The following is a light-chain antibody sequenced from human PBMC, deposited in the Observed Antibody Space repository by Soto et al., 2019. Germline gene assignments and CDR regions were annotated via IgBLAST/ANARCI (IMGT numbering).Light chain of an antibody. J-gene: IGLJ2*01. V-gene: IGLV2-14*01. CDR3: SSFVSSSALVV. CDR2: DVS. Sequence: QSALTQPASVSGSPGQSITISCTGTSSDVGNYNYVSWYQQHPGKAPNLMIYDVSNRPSGVSDRFSGSKSGNTASLTISGLQAEDEADYYCSSFVSSSALVVFGGGTKLTVL. CDR1: SSDVGNYNY.